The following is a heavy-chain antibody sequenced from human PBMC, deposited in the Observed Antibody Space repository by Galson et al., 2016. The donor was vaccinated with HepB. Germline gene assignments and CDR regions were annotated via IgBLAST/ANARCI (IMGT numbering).Heavy chain of an antibody. CDR1: GFTFRYYA. CDR2: IGIVGTTA. CDR3: ASVTSRRVGLEY. D-gene: IGHD4-11*01. Sequence: SLRLSCAASGFTFRYYAMSWVRQAPGMGLEWVSTIGIVGTTAYYADSVKGRFTISRDNSNNTLYLHMHSLRAEDTALYYCASVTSRRVGLEYWGQGTLLTVSA. J-gene: IGHJ4*02. V-gene: IGHV3-23*01.